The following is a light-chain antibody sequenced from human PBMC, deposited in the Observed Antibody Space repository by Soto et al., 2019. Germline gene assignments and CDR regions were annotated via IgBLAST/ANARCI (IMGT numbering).Light chain of an antibody. V-gene: IGKV3-15*01. Sequence: EIVMTQSPATLSVSPGERATLSCRASQSVSSKLAWYQQKPGQAPRLLIYGASTRATGIPARFSGSGSGKEFTLTISSLQSEDSAVYYCQHYNHGPPWRFGQGTKVDIK. CDR3: QHYNHGPPWR. CDR2: GAS. J-gene: IGKJ1*01. CDR1: QSVSSK.